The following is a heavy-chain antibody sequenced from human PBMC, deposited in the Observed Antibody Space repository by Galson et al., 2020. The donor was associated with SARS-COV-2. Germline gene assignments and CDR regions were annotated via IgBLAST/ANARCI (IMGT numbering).Heavy chain of an antibody. CDR3: ARNVRYSGYDYYYYYYMDV. V-gene: IGHV1-69*10. J-gene: IGHJ6*03. Sequence: SVKVSCKASGGTFSSYAISWVRQAPGQGLEWMGGIIPILGIANYAQKFQGRVTITADKSTSTAYMELSSLRSEDTAVYYCARNVRYSGYDYYYYYYMDVWGKGTTVTVSS. D-gene: IGHD5-12*01. CDR2: IIPILGIA. CDR1: GGTFSSYA.